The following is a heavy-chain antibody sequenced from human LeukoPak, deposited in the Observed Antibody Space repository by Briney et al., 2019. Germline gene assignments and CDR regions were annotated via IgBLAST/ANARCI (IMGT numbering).Heavy chain of an antibody. Sequence: SETLSLTCAVYGESFSGYYWSWIRQPPGKGLEWIGETNHSGSTNYNPSLKSRVTISVDTSKNQFSLMLSSVTAADTAVYYCARGPATTGNSCYVYYWGQGTLVTVSS. CDR1: GESFSGYY. V-gene: IGHV4-34*01. J-gene: IGHJ4*02. CDR3: ARGPATTGNSCYVYY. D-gene: IGHD2-2*01. CDR2: TNHSGST.